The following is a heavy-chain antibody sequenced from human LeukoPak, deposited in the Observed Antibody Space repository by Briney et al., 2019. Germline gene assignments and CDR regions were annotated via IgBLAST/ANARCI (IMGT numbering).Heavy chain of an antibody. J-gene: IGHJ3*02. CDR1: GFTFSTWY. CDR3: ARDGYSYALDI. V-gene: IGHV3-7*01. Sequence: GGSLRLSCAASGFTFSTWYMSWVRQAPGKGLEWVAKIKQDGSEKYYADSVRGRFTISRDNTKNSLYLQMNSLRAEDTAVYFCARDGYSYALDIWGQGTMVTVSS. CDR2: IKQDGSEK. D-gene: IGHD3-10*01.